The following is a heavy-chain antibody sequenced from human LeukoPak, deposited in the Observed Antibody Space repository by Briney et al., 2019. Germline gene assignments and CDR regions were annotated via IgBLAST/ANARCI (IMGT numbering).Heavy chain of an antibody. V-gene: IGHV1-18*01. Sequence: ASVKVSCKASGYTFTSYGISWVRQAPGQGLEWMGWISAYNGNTNYAQKFQGRVTMTRDTSISTAYMELSRLRSDDTAVYYCARVGGSSPFTAFDIWGQGTMVTVSS. CDR2: ISAYNGNT. CDR3: ARVGGSSPFTAFDI. J-gene: IGHJ3*02. D-gene: IGHD1-26*01. CDR1: GYTFTSYG.